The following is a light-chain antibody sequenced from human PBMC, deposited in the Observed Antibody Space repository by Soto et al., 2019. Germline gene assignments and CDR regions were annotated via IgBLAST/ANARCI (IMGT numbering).Light chain of an antibody. V-gene: IGKV2-28*01. Sequence: DIVMTQSPLSLPVTPGEPASISCRSSQSLLSTNGYNYWDWYLQKPGQSPQLLIYLGSNRASGVPDRFIGSGSGTDFTLKISRVEAEDVGIYYCMQGLQTLGTFGQGTKVESK. J-gene: IGKJ1*01. CDR2: LGS. CDR3: MQGLQTLGT. CDR1: QSLLSTNGYNY.